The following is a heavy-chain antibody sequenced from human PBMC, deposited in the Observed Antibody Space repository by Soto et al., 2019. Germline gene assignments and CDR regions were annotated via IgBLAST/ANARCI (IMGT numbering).Heavy chain of an antibody. CDR3: ARDGYYYDFWSEVYYYYMDV. J-gene: IGHJ6*03. D-gene: IGHD3-3*01. CDR2: INPNSGGT. Sequence: ASVKVSCKXSGYTFTGYYMHWVRQAPGQGLEWMGWINPNSGGTNYAQKFQGWVTMTRDTSISTAYMELSRLRSDDTAVYYCARDGYYYDFWSEVYYYYMDVWGKGTTVTVSS. V-gene: IGHV1-2*04. CDR1: GYTFTGYY.